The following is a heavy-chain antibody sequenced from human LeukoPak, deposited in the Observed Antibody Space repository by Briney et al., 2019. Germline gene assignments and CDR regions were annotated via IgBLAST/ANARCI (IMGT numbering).Heavy chain of an antibody. J-gene: IGHJ3*02. Sequence: GASVKVSCKASGYTFTSYDINWVRQATGQGLEWMGWMNPNSGNTGYAQKFQGRVTITRNTSISTAYMELSSLRSEDTAVYYCARALWDFWSGYYGGGAFDIWGQGTMVTVSS. V-gene: IGHV1-8*03. CDR2: MNPNSGNT. CDR3: ARALWDFWSGYYGGGAFDI. D-gene: IGHD3-3*01. CDR1: GYTFTSYD.